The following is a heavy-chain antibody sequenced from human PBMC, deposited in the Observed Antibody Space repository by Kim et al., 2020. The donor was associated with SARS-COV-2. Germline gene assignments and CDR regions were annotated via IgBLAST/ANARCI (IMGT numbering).Heavy chain of an antibody. Sequence: ASVKVSCKASGYTFTGYYMHWVRQAPGQGLEWMGWINPNSAGTKYAQKFQGRVTMTRDTSISTAYMELSSLRSDDTAVYYCARGYGLGGDYWYYGRVAWGQGTTVTVS. J-gene: IGHJ6*02. CDR2: INPNSAGT. CDR3: ARGYGLGGDYWYYGRVA. CDR1: GYTFTGYY. D-gene: IGHD3-10*01. V-gene: IGHV1-2*02.